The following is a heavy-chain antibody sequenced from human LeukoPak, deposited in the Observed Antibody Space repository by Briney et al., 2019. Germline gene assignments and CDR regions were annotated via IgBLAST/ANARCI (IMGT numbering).Heavy chain of an antibody. D-gene: IGHD4-23*01. Sequence: SQTLSLTCTVSGGSISSGSYYWSWIRQPAGKGLEWIGRIYTSGSTNYNPSLKSRVTISVDTSKNQFSLKLSSVTAADTAVYYCARDGGSKPDYGGNYWFDPWGQGTQVTVSS. CDR2: IYTSGST. V-gene: IGHV4-61*02. CDR1: GGSISSGSYY. J-gene: IGHJ5*02. CDR3: ARDGGSKPDYGGNYWFDP.